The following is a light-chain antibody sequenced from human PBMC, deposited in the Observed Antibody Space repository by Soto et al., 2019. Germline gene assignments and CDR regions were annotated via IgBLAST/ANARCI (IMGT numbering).Light chain of an antibody. V-gene: IGLV2-23*01. J-gene: IGLJ1*01. Sequence: QSVQSQPASVSWSPGHSIAISCTGTSSDVGSYNLVSWYQQHPGKAPKLMIYEGSKRPSGVSNRFSGSKSGNTASLTISGLQAEEEADYYCCSYAGNSLYVFGTGTKVTVL. CDR1: SSDVGSYNL. CDR2: EGS. CDR3: CSYAGNSLYV.